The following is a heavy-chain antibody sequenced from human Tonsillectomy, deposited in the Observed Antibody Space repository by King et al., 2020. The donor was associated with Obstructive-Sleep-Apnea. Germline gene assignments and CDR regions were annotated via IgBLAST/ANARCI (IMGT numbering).Heavy chain of an antibody. V-gene: IGHV4-4*02. CDR3: ARSSPSSYYYDSRLPDY. CDR1: GGSISSSNW. J-gene: IGHJ4*02. CDR2: IYHSGST. Sequence: VQLQESGPGLVKPSGTLSLTCAVSGGSISSSNWWSWVRQPPGKGLEWIGEIYHSGSTNYNPSLKSRVTISVDKSKNQFSLKLSSVTAADTAVYYCARSSPSSYYYDSRLPDYWGQGTLVTVSS. D-gene: IGHD3-22*01.